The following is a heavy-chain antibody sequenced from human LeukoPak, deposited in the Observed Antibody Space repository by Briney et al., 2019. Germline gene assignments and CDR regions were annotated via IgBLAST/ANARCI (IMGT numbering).Heavy chain of an antibody. Sequence: PSETLSLTCTVSGGSISSSSYYWGWIRQPPGKGLEWIGSIYYSGSTNYNPSLKSRVTISVDTSKNQFSLKLSSVTAADTAVYYCARLEGYCSGGSCYGGNYYYYYGMDVWGQGTTVTVSS. CDR3: ARLEGYCSGGSCYGGNYYYYYGMDV. D-gene: IGHD2-15*01. CDR2: IYYSGST. CDR1: GGSISSSSYY. V-gene: IGHV4-39*07. J-gene: IGHJ6*02.